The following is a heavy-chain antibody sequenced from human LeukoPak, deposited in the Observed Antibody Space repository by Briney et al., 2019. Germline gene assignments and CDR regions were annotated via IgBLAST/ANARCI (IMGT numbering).Heavy chain of an antibody. J-gene: IGHJ2*01. CDR3: ARRRTHDILTGYYNHWYFDL. D-gene: IGHD3-9*01. V-gene: IGHV4-4*07. Sequence: SETLSLTCTVSGGSISSYYWSWIRQPAGKGLEWIGRIYTRGSTNYNPSLKSRVTMSVDTSKNQFSLKLSSVTAADTAVYYCARRRTHDILTGYYNHWYFDLWGRGTLVTVSS. CDR2: IYTRGST. CDR1: GGSISSYY.